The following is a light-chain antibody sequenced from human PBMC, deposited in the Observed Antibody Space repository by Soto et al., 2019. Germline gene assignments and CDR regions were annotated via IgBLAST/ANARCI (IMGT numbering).Light chain of an antibody. CDR3: QQYNNWPPMYT. Sequence: EIVMTQSPATLSVSPGERATLSCRASQSVSSNLAGYQQKPGQAPRLLIYCASTRATGIPARFSGSGSGTEFTLTISRLQSEDFAVYHCQQYNNWPPMYTFGQGTKREIK. V-gene: IGKV3-15*01. J-gene: IGKJ2*01. CDR2: CAS. CDR1: QSVSSN.